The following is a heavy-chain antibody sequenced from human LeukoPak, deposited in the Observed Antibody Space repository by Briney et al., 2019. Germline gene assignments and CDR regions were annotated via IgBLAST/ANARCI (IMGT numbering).Heavy chain of an antibody. CDR3: ARGEVGIPLYYYYMDV. V-gene: IGHV1-18*01. CDR1: GYTFTSYG. D-gene: IGHD2-21*01. CDR2: ISAYNGNT. Sequence: ASVKVSCKASGYTFTSYGISWVRQAPGQGLEWMGWISAYNGNTNYAQKLQGRVTMTTDTSTSTAYMELRSLRSEDTAVYYCARGEVGIPLYYYYMDVWGKGTTVTVSS. J-gene: IGHJ6*03.